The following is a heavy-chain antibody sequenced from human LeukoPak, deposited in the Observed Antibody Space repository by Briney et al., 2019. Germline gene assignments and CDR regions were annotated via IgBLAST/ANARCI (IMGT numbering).Heavy chain of an antibody. CDR3: AKDEADIVAVTLDY. CDR2: ISSSSSYI. CDR1: GFTFSSYS. Sequence: GGSLRLSCAASGFTFSSYSMNWVRQAPGKGLEWVSSISSSSSYIYYADSVKGRFTISRDNSKNTLYLQMNSLRAEDTAVYYCAKDEADIVAVTLDYWGQGTLVTVSS. D-gene: IGHD2-21*02. V-gene: IGHV3-21*04. J-gene: IGHJ4*02.